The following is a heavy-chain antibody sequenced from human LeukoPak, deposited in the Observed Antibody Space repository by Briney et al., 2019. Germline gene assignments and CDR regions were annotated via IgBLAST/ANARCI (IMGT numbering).Heavy chain of an antibody. D-gene: IGHD3-9*01. Sequence: GGSLKLSCAASGFTFSGSAMHWVRQASGKGLEWVGRIRSKANSYATAYAASVKGRFTISRDNAKNSLYLQMNSLRAEDTAVYYCARSPYYDISSPFDYWGQGTLVTVSS. CDR3: ARSPYYDISSPFDY. CDR1: GFTFSGSA. CDR2: IRSKANSYAT. V-gene: IGHV3-73*01. J-gene: IGHJ4*02.